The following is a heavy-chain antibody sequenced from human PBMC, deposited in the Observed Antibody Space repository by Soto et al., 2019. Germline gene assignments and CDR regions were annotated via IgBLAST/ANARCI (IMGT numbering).Heavy chain of an antibody. V-gene: IGHV4-59*01. J-gene: IGHJ6*03. CDR1: GGSISSYY. CDR3: TRVGYCSGGSCYISYYYMDV. CDR2: IYYSGST. Sequence: QVQLQESGPGLVKPSETLSLTCTVSGGSISSYYWSWIRQPPGKGLEWIGYIYYSGSTNYNPSLKIRVTISVDTSKNQFSRKLSSVTAADTAVYYCTRVGYCSGGSCYISYYYMDVWGKGTTVTVSS. D-gene: IGHD2-15*01.